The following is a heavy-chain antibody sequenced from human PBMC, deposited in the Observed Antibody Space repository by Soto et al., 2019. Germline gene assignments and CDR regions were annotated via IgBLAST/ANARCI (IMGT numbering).Heavy chain of an antibody. V-gene: IGHV3-21*06. D-gene: IGHD2-2*01. Sequence: GSLRLSCSASGFTFSDENMSWVRQVPGKGLEWVSGISGGGSYIFYADSVQGRFSISRDNPKNSLFLEMNSLRVEDTAVYYCARDSDCHSTSCFFPPHVWGQGTTVTVSS. J-gene: IGHJ6*02. CDR1: GFTFSDEN. CDR3: ARDSDCHSTSCFFPPHV. CDR2: ISGGGSYI.